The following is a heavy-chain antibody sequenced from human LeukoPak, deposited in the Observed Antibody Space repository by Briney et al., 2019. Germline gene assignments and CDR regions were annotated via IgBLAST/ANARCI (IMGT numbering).Heavy chain of an antibody. V-gene: IGHV4-59*01. J-gene: IGHJ5*02. Sequence: SETLSLTCTVSGGSISSYYWSWIRQPPGKGLEWIGYIYYSGSTNYNPSLKSRVTISVDTSKNKFSLELGSVTPADAGGDFCARDGGGYCSSTSCYGDWFDPWGQGTLVTVSS. CDR2: IYYSGST. CDR1: GGSISSYY. D-gene: IGHD2-2*01. CDR3: ARDGGGYCSSTSCYGDWFDP.